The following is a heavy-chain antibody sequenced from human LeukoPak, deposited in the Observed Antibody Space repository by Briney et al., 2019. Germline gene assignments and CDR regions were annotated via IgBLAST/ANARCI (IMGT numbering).Heavy chain of an antibody. J-gene: IGHJ4*02. D-gene: IGHD4-17*01. CDR2: IYYSGST. CDR1: GGSISSGGYY. Sequence: SETLSLTCTVSGGSISSGGYYWSWIRQHPGKGLEWIGYIYYSGSTYYNPSLKSRVTISVDTSKNQFSLKLSSVTAADTAVYYCARDAKGGYGDDYWGQGTLVTVSS. V-gene: IGHV4-31*03. CDR3: ARDAKGGYGDDY.